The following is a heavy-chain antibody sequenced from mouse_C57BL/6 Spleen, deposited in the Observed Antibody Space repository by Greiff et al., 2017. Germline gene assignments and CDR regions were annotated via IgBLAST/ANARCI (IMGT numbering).Heavy chain of an antibody. CDR1: GYTFTSYW. V-gene: IGHV1-61*01. D-gene: IGHD1-1*01. J-gene: IGHJ3*01. CDR3: ARHCYGTPFAY. CDR2: IYPSDSET. Sequence: QVQLQQPGAELVRPGSSVKLSCKASGYTFTSYWMDWVKQRPGQGLEWIGNIYPSDSETHYNQKFKDKATLTVDKSSSTAYMQLSSLTSEDSAVYYCARHCYGTPFAYWGQGTLVTVSA.